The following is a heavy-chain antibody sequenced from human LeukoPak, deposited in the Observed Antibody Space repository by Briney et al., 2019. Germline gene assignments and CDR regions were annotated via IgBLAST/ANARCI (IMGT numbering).Heavy chain of an antibody. Sequence: GGSLRLSCAASGFTFRSYGMHWVSQAPGKGLEWVAVIWYDESEKYYADPVKGRFTISRDNSKHTLYLLMDSLRVDDTAVYYCARDLQSSSYVERDYWGQGTMATV. J-gene: IGHJ4*02. CDR1: GFTFRSYG. CDR3: ARDLQSSSYVERDY. V-gene: IGHV3-33*01. D-gene: IGHD1-26*01. CDR2: IWYDESEK.